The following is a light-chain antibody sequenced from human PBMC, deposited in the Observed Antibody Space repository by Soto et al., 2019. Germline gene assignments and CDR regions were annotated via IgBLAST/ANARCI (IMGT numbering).Light chain of an antibody. Sequence: EILLTQSPGTLSLSPGERATLSCRASQSVSSSYLAWYQQKPGQAPRLLIYGASSRATGIPDRFTGSGSGTDFTLTITRLETEDFAVYSCQHYYNWPRTFGQGTKVDI. V-gene: IGKV3-20*01. CDR3: QHYYNWPRT. CDR1: QSVSSSY. J-gene: IGKJ1*01. CDR2: GAS.